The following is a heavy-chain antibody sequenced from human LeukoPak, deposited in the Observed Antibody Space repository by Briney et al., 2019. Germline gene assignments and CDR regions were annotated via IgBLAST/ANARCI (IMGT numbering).Heavy chain of an antibody. J-gene: IGHJ4*02. D-gene: IGHD5-24*01. CDR2: IRYDENKK. CDR3: ATENTRDGNRHFHY. V-gene: IGHV3-30*02. Sequence: GSLRLSCAASGFTFSSYGMQWVRQAPGKGLEWVACIRYDENKKYYADSVKGRFTISRDNSKNTLYLQMNSLRAEDTAVYYCATENTRDGNRHFHYWGEGTLVTVSS. CDR1: GFTFSSYG.